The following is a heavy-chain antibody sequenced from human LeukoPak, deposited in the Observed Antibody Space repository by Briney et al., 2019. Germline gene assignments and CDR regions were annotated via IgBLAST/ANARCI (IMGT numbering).Heavy chain of an antibody. CDR3: AKEGNDFRNLDY. V-gene: IGHV3-23*01. J-gene: IGHJ4*02. D-gene: IGHD3-3*01. CDR2: ITGSGGTT. Sequence: GGSLRLCCAASGVTFSRYAMSGVRQAPGEGLEWVSSITGSGGTTYYADSVKGRFTISRDNSKNTLNLQMNSLRAEDTAVYYCAKEGNDFRNLDYWGQGTLVTVSS. CDR1: GVTFSRYA.